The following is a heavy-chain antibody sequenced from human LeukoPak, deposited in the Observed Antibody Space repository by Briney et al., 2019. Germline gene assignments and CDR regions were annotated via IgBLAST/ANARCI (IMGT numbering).Heavy chain of an antibody. CDR2: IYYSGST. V-gene: IGHV4-59*01. Sequence: SETLSLTCPVSGGSISSYYWRWILQPPAPGLEWSGYIYYSGSTNYNLPLQSRDTISVDTSHDQVPLNLGSVTSAHTGVSLCSRGDHIDVWGKGTTVTVSS. J-gene: IGHJ6*03. CDR1: GGSISSYY. CDR3: SRGDHIDV.